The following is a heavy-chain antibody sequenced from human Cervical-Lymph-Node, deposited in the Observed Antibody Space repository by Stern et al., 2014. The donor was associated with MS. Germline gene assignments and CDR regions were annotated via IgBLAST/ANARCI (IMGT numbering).Heavy chain of an antibody. CDR1: GYSFTNYW. J-gene: IGHJ4*02. Sequence: QLVQSGAEVKKPGESLKISCKGSGYSFTNYWISWVRQMPGKGLEWMGIIYPGDSDTRYSPSFKGQVTISADKSIRTASLQWSSLKASDTAMYYCARHCAKREQCAFDYWGQGTLVTVSS. D-gene: IGHD6-19*01. V-gene: IGHV5-51*01. CDR2: IYPGDSDT. CDR3: ARHCAKREQCAFDY.